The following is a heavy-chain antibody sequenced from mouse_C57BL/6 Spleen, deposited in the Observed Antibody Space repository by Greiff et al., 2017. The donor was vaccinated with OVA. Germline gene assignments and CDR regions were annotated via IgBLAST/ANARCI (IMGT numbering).Heavy chain of an antibody. D-gene: IGHD1-1*01. CDR3: ARNYDYGSVFFDY. V-gene: IGHV1-80*01. Sequence: QVQLKQSGAELVKPGASVKISCKASGYAFSSYWMNWVKQRPGKGLEWIGQIYPGDGDTNYNGKFKGKATLTADKSSSTAYMQLSSLTSEDSAVYFCARNYDYGSVFFDYWGKGTTLTVSS. J-gene: IGHJ2*01. CDR1: GYAFSSYW. CDR2: IYPGDGDT.